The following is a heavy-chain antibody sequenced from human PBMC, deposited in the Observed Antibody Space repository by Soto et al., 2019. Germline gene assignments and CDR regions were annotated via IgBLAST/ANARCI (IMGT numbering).Heavy chain of an antibody. D-gene: IGHD3-10*01. J-gene: IGHJ6*02. CDR1: GYTFTSYG. CDR2: ISAYNGNT. Sequence: QVQLVQSGAEVKKPGASVKVSCKASGYTFTSYGISWVRQAPGQGLEWMGWISAYNGNTNYTQKLQDRVTMTTDTSTSTAYMELRSMRSDDTAVYYCASSYYRSGTPYYYSMDVWGQGTTVTVSS. CDR3: ASSYYRSGTPYYYSMDV. V-gene: IGHV1-18*01.